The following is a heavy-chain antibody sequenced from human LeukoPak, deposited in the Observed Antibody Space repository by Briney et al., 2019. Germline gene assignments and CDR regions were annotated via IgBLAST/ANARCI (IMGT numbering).Heavy chain of an antibody. CDR2: INPNSGGT. J-gene: IGHJ6*03. CDR1: GYTFTGYY. D-gene: IGHD3-22*01. V-gene: IGHV1-2*02. CDR3: ARGGYYDSSGYYSSYYYYYMDV. Sequence: ASVKVSCKASGYTFTGYYIHWVRQAPGQGLEWMGWINPNSGGTNYAQKFQGRVTMTRDTSISTAYMELSRLRSDDTAVYYCARGGYYDSSGYYSSYYYYYMDVWGKGTTVTVSS.